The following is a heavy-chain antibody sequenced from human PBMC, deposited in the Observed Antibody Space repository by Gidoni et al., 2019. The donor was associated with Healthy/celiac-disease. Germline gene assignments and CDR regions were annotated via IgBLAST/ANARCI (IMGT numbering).Heavy chain of an antibody. J-gene: IGHJ6*02. Sequence: QVQLQESGPGLVKPSETLSLTCTVSVGSISSYYWSWIRQPPGKGLEWIGYIYYSGSTNYNPALKSRVTISVDTSKNQFSLKLSSVTAADTAVYYCARYAKGYYYGMDVWGQGTTVTVSS. CDR1: VGSISSYY. V-gene: IGHV4-59*01. CDR2: IYYSGST. CDR3: ARYAKGYYYGMDV. D-gene: IGHD2-8*01.